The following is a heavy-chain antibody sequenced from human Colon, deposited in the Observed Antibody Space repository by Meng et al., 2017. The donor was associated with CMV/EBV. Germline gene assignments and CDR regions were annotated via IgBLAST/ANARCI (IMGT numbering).Heavy chain of an antibody. CDR1: GYSFSTYW. V-gene: IGHV5-51*01. CDR3: ARATYSAYDYGMDV. J-gene: IGHJ6*02. CDR2: IYPGDPDT. Sequence: GESLKISCKASGYSFSTYWIGWVRQMPGKGLEWMGIIYPGDPDTRYSPSFQGQVTISADKSISTAYLQWSSLKASDTAMYYCARATYSAYDYGMDVWGQGTTVTVSS. D-gene: IGHD5-12*01.